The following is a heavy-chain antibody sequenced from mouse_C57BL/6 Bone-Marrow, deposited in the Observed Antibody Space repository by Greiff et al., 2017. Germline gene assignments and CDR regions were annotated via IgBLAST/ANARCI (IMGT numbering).Heavy chain of an antibody. Sequence: EVTLMESGGGLVKPGGSLKLSCAASGFTFSSYAMSWVRQTPEKRLEWVATISDGGSYTYYPDNVKGRFTISRDNDKHNLSLQMSNLKSEDTAVYYCASDYYCGSSYGRYFDVWGTGTTVTVSS. CDR1: GFTFSSYA. J-gene: IGHJ1*03. CDR3: ASDYYCGSSYGRYFDV. CDR2: ISDGGSYT. D-gene: IGHD1-1*01. V-gene: IGHV5-4*03.